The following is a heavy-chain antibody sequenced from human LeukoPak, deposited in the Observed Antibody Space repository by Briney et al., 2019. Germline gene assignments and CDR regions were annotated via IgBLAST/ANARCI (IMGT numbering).Heavy chain of an antibody. CDR3: ARVSNWFEA. V-gene: IGHV3-7*01. J-gene: IGHJ5*02. Sequence: GGSLRLSCIGSGVMLRPHWMSWVRQAPGKGLEGVAKIQQDGSEKYYVDSVKGRFTISRDNAKNSLYLQMNSLRAEDTAAYYCARVSNWFEAWGQGALVAVSS. CDR1: GVMLRPHW. CDR2: IQQDGSEK.